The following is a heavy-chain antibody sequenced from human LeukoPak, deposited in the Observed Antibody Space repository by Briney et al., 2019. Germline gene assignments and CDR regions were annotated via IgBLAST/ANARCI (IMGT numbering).Heavy chain of an antibody. CDR3: ARLSWVPDY. CDR1: GFTFSAYW. V-gene: IGHV3-7*02. D-gene: IGHD3-10*01. J-gene: IGHJ4*02. Sequence: GGSLRLSCAASGFTFSAYWMSWVRQAPGKGLEWVANIKQDGREKYYVDSVKGRFTISRDNARNSVYLEMNSLRAEDTAVYYCARLSWVPDYWGQGTLVTVSS. CDR2: IKQDGREK.